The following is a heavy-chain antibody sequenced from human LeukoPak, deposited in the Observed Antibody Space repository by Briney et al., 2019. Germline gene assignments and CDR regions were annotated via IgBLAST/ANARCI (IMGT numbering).Heavy chain of an antibody. CDR3: ARQSRSGSFDP. CDR1: GGSISSRSYY. D-gene: IGHD1-26*01. CDR2: IYQSGST. J-gene: IGHJ5*02. V-gene: IGHV4-39*01. Sequence: SETLSLTCTVSGGSISSRSYYWGWIRQPPGKGLEWIGSIYQSGSTYYNPSLKSRVTISVDTSKNQFSLKLSSVTAADTAVYYCARQSRSGSFDPWGQGTLVTVSS.